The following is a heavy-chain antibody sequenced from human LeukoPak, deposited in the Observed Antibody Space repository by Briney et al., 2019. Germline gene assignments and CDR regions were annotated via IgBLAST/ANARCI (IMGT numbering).Heavy chain of an antibody. Sequence: SETLSLTCAVYGGSFSGYYWSWIRQPPGKGLEWIGEINHSGSTNYNPSLKSRVTISVDTSKNQFSLKLSSVTAADTAVYYCARLSSIQAYASWGQGTLVTVSS. V-gene: IGHV4-34*01. D-gene: IGHD5-18*01. CDR2: INHSGST. CDR3: ARLSSIQAYAS. CDR1: GGSFSGYY. J-gene: IGHJ4*02.